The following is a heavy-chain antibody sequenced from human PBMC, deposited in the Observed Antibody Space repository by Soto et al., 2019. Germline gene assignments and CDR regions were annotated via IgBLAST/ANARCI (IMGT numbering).Heavy chain of an antibody. Sequence: GGSLRLSCAASGFTFSNAWMNWVRQAPGKGLEWVGRIKSKTDGGTTDYAAPVKGRFTISRDDSKNTLYLQMNSLKTEDTAVYYCTTAGGYDYVWGRYRVIDYWGQGPLVTVSS. CDR3: TTAGGYDYVWGRYRVIDY. CDR1: GFTFSNAW. V-gene: IGHV3-15*07. J-gene: IGHJ4*02. D-gene: IGHD3-16*02. CDR2: IKSKTDGGTT.